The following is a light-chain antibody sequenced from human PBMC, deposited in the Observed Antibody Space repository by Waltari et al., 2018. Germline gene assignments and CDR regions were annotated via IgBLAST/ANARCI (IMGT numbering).Light chain of an antibody. CDR2: DAS. Sequence: SCRASQGVSRALAWYQQKPGQAPRLLIYDASKRATAIPDRFSGSGSGTDFSLTISRLEPEDFAVYYCQHYVSLPATFGQGTKVEVK. CDR1: QGVSRA. V-gene: IGKV3-20*01. CDR3: QHYVSLPAT. J-gene: IGKJ1*01.